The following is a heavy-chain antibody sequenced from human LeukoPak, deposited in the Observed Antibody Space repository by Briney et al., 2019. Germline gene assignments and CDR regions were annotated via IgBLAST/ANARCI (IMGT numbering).Heavy chain of an antibody. CDR1: GFRFKRYW. V-gene: IGHV5-51*04. J-gene: IGHJ3*02. Sequence: GGAPETSLKGSGFRFKRYWIGWVRPGPGKGVGGMGIIYPGDSDTRYSPSFQGQVTISADKPISTAYLQSSSLKASDPATYYCSIRSGGGSYYSGAFDIWGQGTMVTVSS. CDR2: IYPGDSDT. D-gene: IGHD1-26*01. CDR3: SIRSGGGSYYSGAFDI.